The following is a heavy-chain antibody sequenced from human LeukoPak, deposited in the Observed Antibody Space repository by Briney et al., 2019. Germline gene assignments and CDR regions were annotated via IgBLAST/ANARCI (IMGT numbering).Heavy chain of an antibody. CDR3: TVATTRNLLDY. CDR2: INPNSGGT. D-gene: IGHD5-12*01. V-gene: IGHV1-2*06. J-gene: IGHJ4*02. Sequence: ASVKVSCKASGYTFTGYYMHWVRQAPGQGLEWMRRINPNSGGTNYAQKFQGRVTMTRDTSISTAYMELSRLRSDDTAVYYCTVATTRNLLDYWGQGTLVTVSS. CDR1: GYTFTGYY.